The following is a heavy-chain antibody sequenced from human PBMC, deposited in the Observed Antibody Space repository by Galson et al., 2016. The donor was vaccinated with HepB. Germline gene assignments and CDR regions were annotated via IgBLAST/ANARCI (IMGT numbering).Heavy chain of an antibody. J-gene: IGHJ4*02. CDR1: GYSFTRYT. Sequence: VKVSCKASGYSFTRYTIHWVRQAPGQRLEWMGWINAGNGNTKYSQKFQGRVTISRDTSASTAYMELSSLRSEDTTVYYCARSYSGYDHFDYWGQGTLVTVSS. D-gene: IGHD5-12*01. V-gene: IGHV1-3*01. CDR3: ARSYSGYDHFDY. CDR2: INAGNGNT.